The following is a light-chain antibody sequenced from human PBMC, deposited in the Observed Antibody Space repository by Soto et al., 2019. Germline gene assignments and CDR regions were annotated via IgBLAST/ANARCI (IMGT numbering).Light chain of an antibody. CDR1: SSDVGGYNY. Sequence: QAVVTQPASVSGSPGQSITISCTGTSSDVGGYNYVSWYQQHPGKAPKLMIYDVSNRPSGVSNSFSGSKSGNTASLTISGLQAEDEADYYCSSYTSSSTVVFGGGTKLTVL. CDR3: SSYTSSSTVV. V-gene: IGLV2-14*01. J-gene: IGLJ2*01. CDR2: DVS.